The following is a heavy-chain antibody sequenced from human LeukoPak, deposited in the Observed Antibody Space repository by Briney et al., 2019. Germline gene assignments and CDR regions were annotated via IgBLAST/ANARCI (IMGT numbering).Heavy chain of an antibody. J-gene: IGHJ4*02. CDR3: ARQILAYCGGNCHSPFDY. D-gene: IGHD2-21*01. Sequence: GASVKVSCKASGGTFSSYAISWVRQAPGQGLEWMGGIIPIFGTANYAQKFQGRVTITADESTSTAYMELSSLRSEDTAVYYCARQILAYCGGNCHSPFDYWGQGTLVTASS. V-gene: IGHV1-69*13. CDR1: GGTFSSYA. CDR2: IIPIFGTA.